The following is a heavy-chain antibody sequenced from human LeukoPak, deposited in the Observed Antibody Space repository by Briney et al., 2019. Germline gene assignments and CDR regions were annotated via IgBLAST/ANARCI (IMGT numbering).Heavy chain of an antibody. CDR3: ARDGNGVAGGSYYYYFDL. J-gene: IGHJ2*01. Sequence: PSETLSLTCTVSGGSISSYYWSWIRQPPGKGLEWIGYIYYSGSTNHNPSLKSRVTISVDTSKNQFSLKLSSVTAADTAVYYCARDGNGVAGGSYYYYFDLWGRGTLVTVSS. D-gene: IGHD1-26*01. V-gene: IGHV4-59*12. CDR1: GGSISSYY. CDR2: IYYSGST.